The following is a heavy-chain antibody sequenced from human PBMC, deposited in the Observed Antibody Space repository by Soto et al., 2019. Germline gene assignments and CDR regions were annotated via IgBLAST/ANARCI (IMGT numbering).Heavy chain of an antibody. Sequence: QVQLQESGPGLVKPSETLSLTCTVSGGSISSYYWSWIQQPAGKGLEWIGRIYTSGSTNYNPSLKSRVTMSVDTSKNQFSLKLSSVTAADTAVYYCARDGYKKEVGYFDYWGQGTLVTVSS. CDR3: ARDGYKKEVGYFDY. CDR2: IYTSGST. CDR1: GGSISSYY. V-gene: IGHV4-4*07. J-gene: IGHJ4*02. D-gene: IGHD5-12*01.